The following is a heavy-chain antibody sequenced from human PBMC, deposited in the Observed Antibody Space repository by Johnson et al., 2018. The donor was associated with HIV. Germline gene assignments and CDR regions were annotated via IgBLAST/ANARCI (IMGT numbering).Heavy chain of an antibody. CDR2: ISSGGSST. Sequence: QVQLVESGGGLVKPGGSLRLSCAASGFTFSDYYMSWIRQAPGKGLEWVSYISSGGSSTYYADSVKGRFTISRDNAKNSLYLQMNSLRAEDTAVYYCATVVYYDSSALRMYAFDIWGQGTMVTVSS. CDR1: GFTFSDYY. CDR3: ATVVYYDSSALRMYAFDI. V-gene: IGHV3-11*04. J-gene: IGHJ3*02. D-gene: IGHD3-22*01.